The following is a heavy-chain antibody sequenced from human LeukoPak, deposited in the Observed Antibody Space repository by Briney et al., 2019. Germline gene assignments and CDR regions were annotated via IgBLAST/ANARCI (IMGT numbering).Heavy chain of an antibody. CDR2: INSNSGGT. CDR3: ARAAVVTAYAFDI. J-gene: IGHJ3*02. Sequence: GASVKVSCKASGYTFTGYYMHWVRQAPGQGLEWMGWINSNSGGTNYAQKFQGRVTMTRDTSISTAYMELSRLRSDDTAVYYCARAAVVTAYAFDIWGQGTMVTVSS. V-gene: IGHV1-2*02. CDR1: GYTFTGYY. D-gene: IGHD2-21*02.